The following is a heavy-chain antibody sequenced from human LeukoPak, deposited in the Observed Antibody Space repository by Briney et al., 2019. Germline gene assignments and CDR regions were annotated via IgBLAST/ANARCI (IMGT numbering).Heavy chain of an antibody. CDR1: GYTFASYA. CDR3: AKDSAD. Sequence: ASVKVSCKASGYTFASYALHWVRQAPGQRLEWMGWINAGNGNTKHSQKFQGRVTMTRNTSISTAYMELSSLRSEDTAVYYCAKDSADWGQGTLVTVSS. J-gene: IGHJ4*02. CDR2: INAGNGNT. V-gene: IGHV1-3*01.